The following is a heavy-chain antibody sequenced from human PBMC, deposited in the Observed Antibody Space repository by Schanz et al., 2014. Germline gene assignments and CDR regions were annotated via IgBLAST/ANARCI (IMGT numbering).Heavy chain of an antibody. D-gene: IGHD2-15*01. V-gene: IGHV3-23*01. Sequence: VQLLQFGGGVVQPGRSLRLSCAASGFTFSSYAMHWVRQAPGKGLEWVSTISASGGSTYYADSVKGRFTISRDNSENTLYLQMNSLSADDTAVYYCAKGMGYCSGGTCYDCYYYGLDVWGRGTTVTVSS. CDR1: GFTFSSYA. J-gene: IGHJ6*02. CDR2: ISASGGST. CDR3: AKGMGYCSGGTCYDCYYYGLDV.